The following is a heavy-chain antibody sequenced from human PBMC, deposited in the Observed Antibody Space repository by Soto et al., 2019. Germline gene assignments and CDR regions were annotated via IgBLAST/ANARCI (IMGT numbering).Heavy chain of an antibody. V-gene: IGHV3-30-3*01. Sequence: QVQLVESGGGVVQPGRSLRLSCAASGFTFSSYAMHWVRQAPGKGLEWVAVISYDGSNKYYADSVKGRFTISRDNSKNRLYLQMNSLRAEDTAVYYCARHGGTTVAYAEYFQHWGQGTLVTVSS. CDR3: ARHGGTTVAYAEYFQH. CDR2: ISYDGSNK. CDR1: GFTFSSYA. J-gene: IGHJ1*01. D-gene: IGHD4-17*01.